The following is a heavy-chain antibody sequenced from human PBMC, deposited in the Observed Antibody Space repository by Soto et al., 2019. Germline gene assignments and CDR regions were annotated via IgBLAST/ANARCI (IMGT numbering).Heavy chain of an antibody. Sequence: PLGSLRLSCAASGFTFSSYGMHWVRQAPGKGLEWVAVISYDGSNKYYADSVKGRFTISRDNSKNTLYLQMNSLRAEDTAVYYSAKDYYGSGPLYGMDVWGQGTTVTVSS. CDR2: ISYDGSNK. V-gene: IGHV3-30*18. J-gene: IGHJ6*02. CDR3: AKDYYGSGPLYGMDV. D-gene: IGHD3-10*01. CDR1: GFTFSSYG.